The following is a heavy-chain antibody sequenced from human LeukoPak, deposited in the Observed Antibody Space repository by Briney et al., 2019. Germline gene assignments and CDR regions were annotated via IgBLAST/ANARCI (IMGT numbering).Heavy chain of an antibody. Sequence: GGSLRLLCAVYEFTFSSYAVSWVRQPPGKGLEWVSDIGGTNGRTYYADSVKGRFTISRDNSMNTLYLQMNSQRDEDTAVYYCAKHYADTDGTPRYLDYWGQGTLVTVSS. CDR3: AKHYADTDGTPRYLDY. J-gene: IGHJ4*02. CDR2: IGGTNGRT. V-gene: IGHV3-23*01. D-gene: IGHD3-16*01. CDR1: EFTFSSYA.